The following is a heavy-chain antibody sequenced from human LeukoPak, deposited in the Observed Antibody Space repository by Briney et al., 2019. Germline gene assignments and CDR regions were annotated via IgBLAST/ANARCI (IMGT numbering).Heavy chain of an antibody. CDR3: ASLPTYYYDSSALDI. D-gene: IGHD3-22*01. V-gene: IGHV1-69*01. CDR2: IIPIFGTA. J-gene: IGHJ3*02. CDR1: GGTFSSYA. Sequence: SVKVSCKASGGTFSSYAISWVRQAPGQGLEWMGGIIPIFGTANYAQKFQGRVTITADESTSTAYMELSSLRPEDTAVYYCASLPTYYYDSSALDIWGQGTVATVSS.